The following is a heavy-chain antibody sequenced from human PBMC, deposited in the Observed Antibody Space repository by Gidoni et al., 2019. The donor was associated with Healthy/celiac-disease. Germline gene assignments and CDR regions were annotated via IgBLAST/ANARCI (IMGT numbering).Heavy chain of an antibody. Sequence: QVQLVQPGAEVKKPGASVKVSCKASGSTFTGNYLHWVRQAPGQGLEWMGWINPNSGGTNYAQKFQGWVTMTRDTSISTAYMELSRLRSDDTAVYYCARGEMAGSGWYNYYYYGMDVWGQGTTVTVSS. V-gene: IGHV1-2*04. J-gene: IGHJ6*02. CDR2: INPNSGGT. D-gene: IGHD6-19*01. CDR3: ARGEMAGSGWYNYYYYGMDV. CDR1: GSTFTGNY.